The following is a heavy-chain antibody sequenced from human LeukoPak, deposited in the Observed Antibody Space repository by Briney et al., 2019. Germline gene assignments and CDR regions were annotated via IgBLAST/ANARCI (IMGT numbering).Heavy chain of an antibody. CDR1: GFNFDNFA. CDR3: ARPSPPGDGYNPPDH. V-gene: IGHV3-30*04. Sequence: GGSLRLSCVVSGFNFDNFAMHWVRQPLGKGLEWVAVISHDGRTKYYADSMKGRITVSRDNSKNTLFLQMNNLRSEDTAVYFCARPSPPGDGYNPPDHWGQGTLVTVSS. J-gene: IGHJ4*02. CDR2: ISHDGRTK. D-gene: IGHD5-24*01.